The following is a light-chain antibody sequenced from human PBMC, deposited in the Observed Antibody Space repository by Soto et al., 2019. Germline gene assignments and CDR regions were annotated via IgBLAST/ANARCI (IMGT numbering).Light chain of an antibody. CDR2: DAS. V-gene: IGKV3-11*01. CDR3: QQRSNWPLIT. J-gene: IGKJ5*01. Sequence: EIVLTQSPATLSLSPGERATLSCRASQSVSSHLAWYQQKPGQAPRLLIYDASSRATGIPARFSGSGSGTDFTLTISSLEPEDFAVYYCQQRSNWPLITFGQGTRLEIK. CDR1: QSVSSH.